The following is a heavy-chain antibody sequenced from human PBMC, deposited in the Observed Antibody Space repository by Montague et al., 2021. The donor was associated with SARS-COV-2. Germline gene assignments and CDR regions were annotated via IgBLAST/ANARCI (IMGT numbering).Heavy chain of an antibody. J-gene: IGHJ4*02. CDR3: ARGPFWSAAPDY. V-gene: IGHV4-59*01. CDR1: GGSISTYY. D-gene: IGHD3-3*01. Sequence: SETLSLTCTLSGGSISTYYWNWIRQPPGKGLEWIGYIYYSGNTYYSPSLKSRATISVETSKNQFSLSLTSVTAADTAVYYCARGPFWSAAPDYWGQGILVTVSS. CDR2: IYYSGNT.